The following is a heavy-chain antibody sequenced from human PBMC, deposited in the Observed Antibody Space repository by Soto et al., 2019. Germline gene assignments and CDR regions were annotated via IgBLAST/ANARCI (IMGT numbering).Heavy chain of an antibody. CDR1: GGSISSGGYS. J-gene: IGHJ5*02. Sequence: PSETLSLTCAVSGGSISSGGYSWSWIRQPPGKGLEWIGYIYHSGSTYYNPSLKSRVTISVDRSKNQFSLKLSSVTAADTAVYYCARVSSCAYDSCAFDPWGQGTLVTVSS. CDR3: ARVSSCAYDSCAFDP. CDR2: IYHSGST. D-gene: IGHD3-16*01. V-gene: IGHV4-30-2*01.